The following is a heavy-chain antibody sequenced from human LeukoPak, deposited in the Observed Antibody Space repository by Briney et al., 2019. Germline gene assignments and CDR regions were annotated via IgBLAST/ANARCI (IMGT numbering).Heavy chain of an antibody. D-gene: IGHD5-18*01. CDR2: IIPIFGTA. V-gene: IGHV1-69*13. CDR1: GGTFSSYA. CDR3: ARHPDTAMAPTWFDY. Sequence: GASVKVSCKASGGTFSSYAISWVRQAPGQGLEWMGGIIPIFGTANYAQKFQGRVTITADESMSTAYMELSSLRSEDTAVYYCARHPDTAMAPTWFDYWGQGTLVTVSS. J-gene: IGHJ4*02.